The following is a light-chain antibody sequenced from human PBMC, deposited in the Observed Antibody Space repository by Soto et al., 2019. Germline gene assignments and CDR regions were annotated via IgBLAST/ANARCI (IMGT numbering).Light chain of an antibody. CDR3: QQYHNWPPIT. J-gene: IGKJ5*01. Sequence: EIVXXXXPDTLFVSLGEGSTLSCRASQSVSSHLAWYQHKPGQAPRLLIYGASTRASGIPARFSGSGSETDFTLTISSLQSEDSAVYYCQQYHNWPPITFGQGTRLEIK. CDR2: GAS. CDR1: QSVSSH. V-gene: IGKV3-15*01.